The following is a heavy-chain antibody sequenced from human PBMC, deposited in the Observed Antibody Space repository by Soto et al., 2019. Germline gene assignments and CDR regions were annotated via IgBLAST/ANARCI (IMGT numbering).Heavy chain of an antibody. V-gene: IGHV1-69*06. CDR1: GGTFSSHG. CDR3: ASHRSAKYFDF. CDR2: IIPTFGTP. D-gene: IGHD1-26*01. Sequence: QVQLVQSGTVVQRRGSSVKVSCQASGGTFSSHGMAWVRQAPGQGLEWMGGIIPTFGTPTYAPKFQGRITITADKATKTAYMELSSLRSEDTGVYYCASHRSAKYFDFWGQGTLITVSS. J-gene: IGHJ4*02.